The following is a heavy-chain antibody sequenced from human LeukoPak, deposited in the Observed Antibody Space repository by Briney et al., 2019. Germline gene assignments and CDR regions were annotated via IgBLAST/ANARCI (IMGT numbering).Heavy chain of an antibody. CDR1: GGTFSSYA. J-gene: IGHJ6*04. CDR2: IIPIFGTA. D-gene: IGHD3-9*01. CDR3: ARGVGRGSYDILTDHYYYYGMDV. V-gene: IGHV1-69*13. Sequence: ASVKVSCKASGGTFSSYAISWVRQAPGQGLEWMGGIIPIFGTANYAQKFQGRVTITADESTSTAYMELSSLRSEDTAVYYCARGVGRGSYDILTDHYYYYGMDVWGKGTTVTVSS.